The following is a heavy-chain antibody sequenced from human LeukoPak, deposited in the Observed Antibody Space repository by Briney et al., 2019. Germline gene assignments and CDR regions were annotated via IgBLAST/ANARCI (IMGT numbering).Heavy chain of an antibody. D-gene: IGHD6-13*01. V-gene: IGHV4-39*01. CDR3: ARPVSSSWYGGFDY. J-gene: IGHJ4*02. Sequence: GSLRLSCAASGLTFSSYAMSWVRQAPGKGLEWIGSIYYTGSTYYNPSPKSRVTISVDTSKNQFSLKVSSVTAADTAVYYCARPVSSSWYGGFDYWGQGTLVTVSS. CDR2: IYYTGST. CDR1: GLTFSSYA.